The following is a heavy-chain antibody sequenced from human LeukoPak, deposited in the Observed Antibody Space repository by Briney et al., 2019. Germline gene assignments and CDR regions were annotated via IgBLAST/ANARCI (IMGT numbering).Heavy chain of an antibody. V-gene: IGHV4-38-2*02. D-gene: IGHD3-10*01. Sequence: PSETLSLTCTVSGYSMSSGYYWGWIRQPPGKGLQWIGSIFHSGNSYYNPSLKSRVTISVDTSKNQFSLKLSSVTAADTAVYYCARRWFGGSSWFDPWGQGTLVTVSS. CDR2: IFHSGNS. J-gene: IGHJ5*02. CDR3: ARRWFGGSSWFDP. CDR1: GYSMSSGYY.